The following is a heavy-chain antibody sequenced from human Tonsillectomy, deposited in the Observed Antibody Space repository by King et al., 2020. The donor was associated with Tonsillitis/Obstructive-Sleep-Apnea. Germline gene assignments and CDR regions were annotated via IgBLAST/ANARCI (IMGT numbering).Heavy chain of an antibody. V-gene: IGHV3-7*03. J-gene: IGHJ3*02. CDR3: ARGYGGTSDAFDI. Sequence: VQLVESGGGLVQPGGSLRLSCAASAFTFSNYWMNWVRRAPGKGLEWVANIKQDGSEKYYVDSVKGRFTISRDNAKNSLYLLMISLRAEDTAVYYCARGYGGTSDAFDIRGQGTMVTVSS. CDR1: AFTFSNYW. D-gene: IGHD4-23*01. CDR2: IKQDGSEK.